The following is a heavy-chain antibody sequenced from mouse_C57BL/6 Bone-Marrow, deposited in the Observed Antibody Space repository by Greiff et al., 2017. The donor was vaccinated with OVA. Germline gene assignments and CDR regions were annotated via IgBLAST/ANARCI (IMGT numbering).Heavy chain of an antibody. CDR2: IRLKSDNYAT. D-gene: IGHD2-3*01. Sequence: EVHLVESGGGLVQPGGSMKLSCVASGFTFSNYWMNWVRQSPEKGLEWVAQIRLKSDNYATHYAESVKGRFTISRDDSKSSVYLQMNNLRAEDTGIYYCTEDGYFFYWGQGTLVTVSA. CDR1: GFTFSNYW. CDR3: TEDGYFFY. V-gene: IGHV6-3*01. J-gene: IGHJ3*01.